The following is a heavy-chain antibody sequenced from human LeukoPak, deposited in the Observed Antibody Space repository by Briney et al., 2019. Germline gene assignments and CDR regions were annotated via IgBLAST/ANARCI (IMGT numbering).Heavy chain of an antibody. Sequence: GGSLRLSCAASGFTFSSYSMNWVRQAPGKGLEWVSYISRSSRTTYYAGPVKGRFTISRENAKNSLYLQMNSLRHEATAVYYCERDYDLLTSYSRFDPWGQGTLVTVSS. CDR2: ISRSSRTT. CDR1: GFTFSSYS. V-gene: IGHV3-48*02. CDR3: ERDYDLLTSYSRFDP. D-gene: IGHD3-9*01. J-gene: IGHJ5*02.